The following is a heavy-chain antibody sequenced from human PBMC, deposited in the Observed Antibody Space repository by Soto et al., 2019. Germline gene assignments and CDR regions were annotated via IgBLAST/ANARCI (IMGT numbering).Heavy chain of an antibody. CDR1: GGTFSSYA. Sequence: GASVKVSCKASGGTFSSYAISWVRQAPGQGLEWMGGIIPIFGTANYAQRFQGRVTITADESTSTAYMELSSLRSEDTAVYYCARDDLVRDYGGPTDYHYYGMDVWGQGTTVTVSS. CDR3: ARDDLVRDYGGPTDYHYYGMDV. J-gene: IGHJ6*02. CDR2: IIPIFGTA. D-gene: IGHD4-17*01. V-gene: IGHV1-69*13.